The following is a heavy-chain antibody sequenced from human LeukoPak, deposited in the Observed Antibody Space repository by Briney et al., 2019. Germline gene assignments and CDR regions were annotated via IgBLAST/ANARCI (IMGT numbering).Heavy chain of an antibody. D-gene: IGHD6-13*01. J-gene: IGHJ4*02. CDR1: GGSFSGYY. Sequence: PSETLSLTCAVYGGSFSGYYWSWIRQPPGKGLEWIGEINHSGSTNYNPSLKSRVTISVDTSKNQFSLKLSSVTAADTAVYYCARGGGVAAAGTVLYFDYWGQGTLVTVSS. CDR2: INHSGST. CDR3: ARGGGVAAAGTVLYFDY. V-gene: IGHV4-34*01.